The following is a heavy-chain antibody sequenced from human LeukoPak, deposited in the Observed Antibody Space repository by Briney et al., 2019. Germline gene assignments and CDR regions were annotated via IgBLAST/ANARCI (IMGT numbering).Heavy chain of an antibody. Sequence: GGSLRLSCAASGFTFSSYSMNWVRQAPGKGLEWVSSISSSSSYIYYADSVKGRFTISRDNAKNSLYLQMNSLRAEDTAVYYCARGLLWFGELLYQSDWFDPWGQGTLVTVSS. V-gene: IGHV3-21*01. CDR1: GFTFSSYS. D-gene: IGHD3-10*01. CDR2: ISSSSSYI. CDR3: ARGLLWFGELLYQSDWFDP. J-gene: IGHJ5*02.